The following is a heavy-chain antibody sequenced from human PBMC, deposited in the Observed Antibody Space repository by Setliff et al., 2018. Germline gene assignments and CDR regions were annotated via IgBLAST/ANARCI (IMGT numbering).Heavy chain of an antibody. CDR3: ARTAGSSSASGFDY. CDR2: ISYDGSNK. J-gene: IGHJ4*02. D-gene: IGHD2-15*01. CDR1: RFTFSSYA. Sequence: GGSLRLSCAASRFTFSSYAMHWVRQPPGKGLEWVAVISYDGSNKYYADSVKGRFTISRDNAKDSLYLQMNSLRAEDTAVYYCARTAGSSSASGFDYWGQGTLVTVSS. V-gene: IGHV3-30*04.